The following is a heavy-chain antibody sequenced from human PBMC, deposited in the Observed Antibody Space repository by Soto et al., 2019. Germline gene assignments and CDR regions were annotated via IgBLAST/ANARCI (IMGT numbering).Heavy chain of an antibody. D-gene: IGHD3-10*02. CDR1: GYTFTSYG. CDR3: TRGGQLFAGNYFDY. CDR2: ISNYNGDT. J-gene: IGHJ4*02. V-gene: IGHV1-18*01. Sequence: QVQLVQSGAEVKKPGASVKVSCKASGYTFTSYGISWVRQAPGQGLEWMGWISNYNGDTNYAQKLQGRVTMTTDTSTRTAYMERRSLKSDDTAVYYCTRGGQLFAGNYFDYWGQGTLVTVSS.